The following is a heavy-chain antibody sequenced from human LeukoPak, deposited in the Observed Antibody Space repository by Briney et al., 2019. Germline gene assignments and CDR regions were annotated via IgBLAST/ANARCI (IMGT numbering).Heavy chain of an antibody. D-gene: IGHD2-2*01. CDR1: GGSISSYY. CDR3: ARARKDIVVVPAAHEFDP. CDR2: IYYSGST. V-gene: IGHV4-59*01. J-gene: IGHJ5*02. Sequence: PSETLSLTCTVSGGSISSYYWSWIRQPPGKGLEWIGYIYYSGSTNYNPSLKSRVTISVDTSKNQFSLKLSSVTAADTAVYYCARARKDIVVVPAAHEFDPWGQGTLVTVSS.